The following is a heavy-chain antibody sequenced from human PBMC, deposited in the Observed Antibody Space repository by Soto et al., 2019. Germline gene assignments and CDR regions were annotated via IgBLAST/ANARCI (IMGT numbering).Heavy chain of an antibody. J-gene: IGHJ4*02. CDR1: GFTFSSYS. D-gene: IGHD3-22*01. CDR3: ARVAYYYDSSGYFY. V-gene: IGHV3-48*01. CDR2: ISPSSSSI. Sequence: EVQLVESGGGLVQPGGSLRLSCAASGFTFSSYSMHWVRQAPGKGLEWVSYISPSSSSIYYADSVKGRFTISRDNAKISLYLQMNSLRAEDTAVYYCARVAYYYDSSGYFYWGQGTLVTVSS.